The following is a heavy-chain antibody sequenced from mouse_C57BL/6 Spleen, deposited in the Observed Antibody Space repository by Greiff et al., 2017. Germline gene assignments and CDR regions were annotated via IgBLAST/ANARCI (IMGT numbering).Heavy chain of an antibody. V-gene: IGHV1-39*01. Sequence: EVKLVESGPALVKPGASVKISCKASGYSFTDYNMNWVKQSNGKSLEWIGVINPNYGTTSYNQKFKGKAKLTVDQSSSTAYMQLNSLTSEDSAVYYCARGEKIRWFAYWGQGTLVTVSA. J-gene: IGHJ3*01. CDR3: ARGEKIRWFAY. CDR1: GYSFTDYN. CDR2: INPNYGTT.